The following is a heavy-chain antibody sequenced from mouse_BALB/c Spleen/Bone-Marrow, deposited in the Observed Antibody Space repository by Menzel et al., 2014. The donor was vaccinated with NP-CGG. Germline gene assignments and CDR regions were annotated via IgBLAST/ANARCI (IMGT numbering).Heavy chain of an antibody. J-gene: IGHJ2*01. CDR2: IYPGSGST. D-gene: IGHD2-2*01. Sequence: LQQSGSELVRPGASVELSCKASGYTFTSYWMHWVKQRHGQGLEWIGNIYPGSGSTNYDEKFKSKGTLTVDTSSSTAYMHLSSLTSEDSAVYYCTREGWLRYFDYWGQGTTLTVSS. V-gene: IGHV1S22*01. CDR3: TREGWLRYFDY. CDR1: GYTFTSYW.